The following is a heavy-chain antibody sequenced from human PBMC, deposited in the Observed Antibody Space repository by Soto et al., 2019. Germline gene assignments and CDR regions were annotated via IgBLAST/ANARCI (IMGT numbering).Heavy chain of an antibody. CDR1: GGTFSSYT. J-gene: IGHJ5*02. D-gene: IGHD6-19*01. CDR3: AREIAVAGTSWFDP. CDR2: IIPILGIA. V-gene: IGHV1-69*02. Sequence: SVKVSCKASGGTFSSYTISWVRQAPGQGLEWMGRIIPILGIANYAQKFQGRVTITADKSTSTAYMELSSLRSEDTAVYYCAREIAVAGTSWFDPWGQGTLVTVSS.